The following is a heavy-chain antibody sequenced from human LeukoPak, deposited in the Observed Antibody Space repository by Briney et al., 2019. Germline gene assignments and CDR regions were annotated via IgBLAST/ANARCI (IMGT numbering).Heavy chain of an antibody. CDR2: IKQDGSDK. V-gene: IGHV3-7*05. D-gene: IGHD2-15*01. CDR3: ASTPVVVAAILN. Sequence: GGSLRLSCAASGFTFSSYWMSWVRQAPGKGLEWVANIKQDGSDKYYVDSVKGRFTISRDNSKNTLYLQMNSLRAEDTAVYYCASTPVVVAAILNWGQGTLVTVSS. J-gene: IGHJ4*02. CDR1: GFTFSSYW.